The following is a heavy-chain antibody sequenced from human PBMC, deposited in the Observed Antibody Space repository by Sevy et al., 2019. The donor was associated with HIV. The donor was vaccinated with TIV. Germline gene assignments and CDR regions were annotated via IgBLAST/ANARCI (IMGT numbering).Heavy chain of an antibody. V-gene: IGHV4-30-4*01. J-gene: IGHJ4*02. Sequence: SETLSLTCTVSGGSISSGDYYWSWIRQPPGKGLEWIGYIYYSGSTYYNPSLKSRVTISVDTSKNQFSLRLSSVTAADTAVYYCARFAVYYDPTLCDYWGQGTLVTVSS. CDR1: GGSISSGDYY. D-gene: IGHD3-3*01. CDR2: IYYSGST. CDR3: ARFAVYYDPTLCDY.